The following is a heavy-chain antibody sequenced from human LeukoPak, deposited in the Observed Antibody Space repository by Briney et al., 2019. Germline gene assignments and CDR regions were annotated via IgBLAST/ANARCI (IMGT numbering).Heavy chain of an antibody. CDR1: GGSIRSSRYY. V-gene: IGHV4-39*07. D-gene: IGHD6-13*01. CDR2: IYYSGNV. Sequence: LETPSLTCTVSGGSIRSSRYYWGWIRQPPGKGLEWIGSIYYSGNVYYNPSLKSRVTISVDTSKHQFSLKLCSVTAAHTAVYYCARGPGPGVAAAGTKNWFDPWGQGPLVTVSS. J-gene: IGHJ5*02. CDR3: ARGPGPGVAAAGTKNWFDP.